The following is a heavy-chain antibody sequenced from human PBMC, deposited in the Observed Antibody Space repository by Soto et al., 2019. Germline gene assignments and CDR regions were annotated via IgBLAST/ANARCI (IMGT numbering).Heavy chain of an antibody. CDR2: ISHDGINK. CDR1: GFTFSSYA. Sequence: QVLLVDSGGGVVQPGRSLRLSCAASGFTFSSYAMNWVLQAPGKGLEWVALISHDGINKYYADSVRGRFTISIDSSTNTLYLQMNSLRAADTAVYYCGRCTSTSCHLGSDYWGQGTLVTVSS. J-gene: IGHJ4*02. CDR3: GRCTSTSCHLGSDY. V-gene: IGHV3-30-3*01. D-gene: IGHD2-2*01.